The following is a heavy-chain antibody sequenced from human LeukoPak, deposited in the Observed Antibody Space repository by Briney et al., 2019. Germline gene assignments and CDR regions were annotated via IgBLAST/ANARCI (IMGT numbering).Heavy chain of an antibody. Sequence: GGSLRLSCAASGFTVSSNYMSWVRQAPGKGLEWVSVIYSGGSTYYADSVKGRFTISRDNSKNTLYLQMNSLRAEDTAVYYCARGYCSSTSCQMRAYYYYGMDVWGQGTTVTVSS. D-gene: IGHD2-2*01. CDR1: GFTVSSNY. V-gene: IGHV3-53*01. CDR2: IYSGGST. J-gene: IGHJ6*02. CDR3: ARGYCSSTSCQMRAYYYYGMDV.